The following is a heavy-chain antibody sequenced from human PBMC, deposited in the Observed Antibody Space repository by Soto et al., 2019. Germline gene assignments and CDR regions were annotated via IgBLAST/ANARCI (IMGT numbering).Heavy chain of an antibody. CDR2: INTDGSVT. CDR3: AKGVEENYFNH. J-gene: IGHJ4*02. D-gene: IGHD2-15*01. V-gene: IGHV3-74*01. CDR1: GFTFSGYW. Sequence: EVQLVDSGGGLVQPGGSLRLSCAASGFTFSGYWMYWVRQAPGKGLVWVSRINTDGSVTTYVDSVKGRFTISRDNAKNMLYLQMNSLRAEDTAVYYCAKGVEENYFNHWGQGTLVTVSS.